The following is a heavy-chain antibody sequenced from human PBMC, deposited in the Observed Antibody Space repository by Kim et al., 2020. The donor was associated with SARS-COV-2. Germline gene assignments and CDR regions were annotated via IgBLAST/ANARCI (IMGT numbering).Heavy chain of an antibody. CDR2: IYYSGST. J-gene: IGHJ4*01. CDR1: GCTISSSSYY. D-gene: IGHD2-21*02. CDR3: ASEWVQWWGRANFDD. Sequence: SETLSLTCTASGCTISSSSYYWGWIRPPPGKGLEWIGSIYYSGSTYYNPSPKSRGIISVDTATNQISFKLSSVTAADTAAYYCASEWVQWWGRANFDD. V-gene: IGHV4-39*07.